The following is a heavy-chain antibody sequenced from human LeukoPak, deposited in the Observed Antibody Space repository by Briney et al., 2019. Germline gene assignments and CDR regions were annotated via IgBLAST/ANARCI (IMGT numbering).Heavy chain of an antibody. D-gene: IGHD6-13*01. Sequence: ASVKVSCKASGHTFTSYDINWVRQATGQGLEWMGWMNPNSGNTGYAQKFQGRVTMTRDTSISTAYMELSRLRSDDTAVYYCARKPVEAAAGDYWGQGTLVTVSS. CDR2: MNPNSGNT. J-gene: IGHJ4*02. CDR3: ARKPVEAAAGDY. V-gene: IGHV1-8*01. CDR1: GHTFTSYD.